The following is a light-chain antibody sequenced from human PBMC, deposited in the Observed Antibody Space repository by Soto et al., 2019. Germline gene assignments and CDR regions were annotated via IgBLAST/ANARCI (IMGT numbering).Light chain of an antibody. Sequence: DIQMTQSPSTLSASVGDRVTITCRASQSIRTWLAWYQQKPGKAPKLLIYDASSLEDGVPSRFSGSGSGTEFTLTINSLQPDDFATYYCQQYDRYSLFSFGPGTKVEIK. J-gene: IGKJ3*01. CDR3: QQYDRYSLFS. V-gene: IGKV1-5*01. CDR1: QSIRTW. CDR2: DAS.